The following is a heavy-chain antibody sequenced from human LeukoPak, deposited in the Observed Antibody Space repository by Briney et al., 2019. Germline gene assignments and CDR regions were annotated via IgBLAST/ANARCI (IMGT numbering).Heavy chain of an antibody. D-gene: IGHD3-16*01. V-gene: IGHV3-23*01. CDR2: ISAGGSTP. Sequence: GGSLRHSCAASGFSFSTYAMSWVRQAPGKGLEWVSAISAGGSTPYYADSVKGRFTISRDNFNNTLYLQVSSLRAEDTATYYCATYDGAYWGQGTLVTVSS. J-gene: IGHJ4*02. CDR1: GFSFSTYA. CDR3: ATYDGAY.